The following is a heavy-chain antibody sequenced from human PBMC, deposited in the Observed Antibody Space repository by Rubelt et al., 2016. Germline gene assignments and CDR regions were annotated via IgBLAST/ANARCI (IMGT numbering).Heavy chain of an antibody. V-gene: IGHV1-2*02. CDR1: GYTFTGYY. D-gene: IGHD5-12*01. CDR2: INPNSGGT. CDR3: ARGNSGYDYGLDY. J-gene: IGHJ4*02. Sequence: QVQLAQSGAEVKKPGASVKVSCKASGYTFTGYYMHWVRQAPGQGLEWMGWINPNSGGTTYGQKFQGRVDMTRDTSVSTAYMELSRLTSDDTAVYYCARGNSGYDYGLDYWGQGTLVTVSS.